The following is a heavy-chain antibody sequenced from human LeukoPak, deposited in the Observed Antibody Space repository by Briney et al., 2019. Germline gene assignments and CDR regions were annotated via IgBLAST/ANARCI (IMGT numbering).Heavy chain of an antibody. V-gene: IGHV4-59*12. J-gene: IGHJ4*02. CDR2: IYYSGST. CDR1: GGSISSYY. CDR3: ARAYYDFWSGYSSTFDY. D-gene: IGHD3-3*01. Sequence: PSETLSLTCTVSGGSISSYYWSWIRQPPGKGLEWIGYIYYSGSTYHNPSLKSRVTISVDTSKNQFSLKLSSVTAADTAVYYCARAYYDFWSGYSSTFDYWGQGTLVTVSS.